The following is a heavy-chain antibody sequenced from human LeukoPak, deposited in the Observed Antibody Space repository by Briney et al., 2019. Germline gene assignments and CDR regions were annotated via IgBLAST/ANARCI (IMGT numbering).Heavy chain of an antibody. Sequence: GGSLRLSCAASGFTFSSHWMSWVRQAPGRGLDWVANIKPDGSAKYYMDSVKGRFTISRDNSQNSLSLQMNSLRVDDTAVYYCARIYCGGGHCYYDYWGQGTLVTVSS. CDR3: ARIYCGGGHCYYDY. CDR1: GFTFSSHW. J-gene: IGHJ4*02. D-gene: IGHD2-21*01. V-gene: IGHV3-7*01. CDR2: IKPDGSAK.